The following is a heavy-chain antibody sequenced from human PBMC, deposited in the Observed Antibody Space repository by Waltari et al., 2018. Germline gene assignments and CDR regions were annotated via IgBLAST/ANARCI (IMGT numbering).Heavy chain of an antibody. CDR2: IIPIFGTA. V-gene: IGHV1-69*06. Sequence: QVQLVQSGAEVKKPGASVKVSCKASGYTFTGYYMPWVRQAPGQGLEWIGRIIPIFGTANYAQKFQGRVTITADKSTSTAYMELSSLRSEDTAVYYCARGHSGWYVRNYFDYWGQGTLVTVSS. CDR3: ARGHSGWYVRNYFDY. J-gene: IGHJ4*02. D-gene: IGHD6-19*01. CDR1: GYTFTGYY.